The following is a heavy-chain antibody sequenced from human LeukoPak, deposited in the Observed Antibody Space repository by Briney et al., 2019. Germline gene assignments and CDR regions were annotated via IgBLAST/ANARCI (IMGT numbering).Heavy chain of an antibody. CDR2: MYYSGST. D-gene: IGHD4-11*01. J-gene: IGHJ4*02. Sequence: SETLSLTCTVSGGSISSYYWSWIRQPPGKGLEWIGYMYYSGSTYYNPSLKSRVTISVDTSKNQFSLKLSSVTAADTAVYYCARFRTLTTHFDYWGQGTLVTVSS. CDR3: ARFRTLTTHFDY. V-gene: IGHV4-59*08. CDR1: GGSISSYY.